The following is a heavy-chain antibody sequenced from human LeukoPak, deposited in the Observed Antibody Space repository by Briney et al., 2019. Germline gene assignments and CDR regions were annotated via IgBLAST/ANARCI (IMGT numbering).Heavy chain of an antibody. V-gene: IGHV3-23*01. D-gene: IGHD6-6*01. Sequence: GGSLRLSCAASGFTFSSYWMSWVRQAPGKGLEWVSSIDGGVGSTYYADSVKGRFTISRDDSKNTLYLQMNSLRAEDTAVYYCAKDSVARNGRWDAFDIWGQGTMVTVSS. CDR2: IDGGVGST. J-gene: IGHJ3*02. CDR1: GFTFSSYW. CDR3: AKDSVARNGRWDAFDI.